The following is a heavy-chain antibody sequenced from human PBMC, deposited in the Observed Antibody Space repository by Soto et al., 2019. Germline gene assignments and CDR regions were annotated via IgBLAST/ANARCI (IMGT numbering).Heavy chain of an antibody. CDR1: GYSFISYW. CDR3: ARHRDFLKELGSAFDI. D-gene: IGHD7-27*01. J-gene: IGHJ3*02. CDR2: IYPGDSDT. Sequence: PGESLKISCKGSGYSFISYWIGWVRQMPGKGLEWMGIIYPGDSDTRYSPSFQGQVTISADKSISTAYLQWSSLKASDTAMYYCARHRDFLKELGSAFDIWGQGTIVTVSS. V-gene: IGHV5-51*01.